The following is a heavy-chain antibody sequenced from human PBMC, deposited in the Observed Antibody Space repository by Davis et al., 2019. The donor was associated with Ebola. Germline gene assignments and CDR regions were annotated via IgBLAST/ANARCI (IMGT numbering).Heavy chain of an antibody. V-gene: IGHV5-51*01. CDR3: ARQESLYGYSDS. J-gene: IGHJ4*02. CDR2: MYAGDTDT. CDR1: GYSFTSYW. Sequence: KVSCKGSGYSFTSYWIGWVRQMPGKGLEWVGTMYAGDTDTRYSPSFEGQVTLSVDRSISTAYLKWTSLKASDTGMYYCARQESLYGYSDSWGQGTLVTVSS. D-gene: IGHD5-24*01.